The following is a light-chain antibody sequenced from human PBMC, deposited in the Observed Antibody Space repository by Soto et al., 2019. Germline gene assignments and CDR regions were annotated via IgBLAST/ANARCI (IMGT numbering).Light chain of an antibody. CDR2: DVT. CDR3: CSFVGSSTYV. CDR1: SSDGDDY. J-gene: IGLJ1*01. Sequence: QSALTQPRPVSGSPGQSVTISCTGTSSDGDDYVSWYQQHPSKAPKLLIYDVTERPSGVPNRFSGSKSGNTASLTVSGLQAEDEADYYCCSFVGSSTYVFGTGTKLTVL. V-gene: IGLV2-11*01.